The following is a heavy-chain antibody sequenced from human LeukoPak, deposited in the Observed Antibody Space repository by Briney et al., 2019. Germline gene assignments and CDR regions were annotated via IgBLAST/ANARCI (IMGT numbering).Heavy chain of an antibody. Sequence: GGSLRLSCVASGFTFSTYSLNWVRQAPGKGLEWVAYISSSSTKYYADSVKGRFTISRDTAKSSLYLQMNSLRVEDTAVYYCARAGRKSRGVDIVRKKETGYYYYLDVWGKGTTVTVSS. CDR2: ISSSSTK. J-gene: IGHJ6*03. CDR3: ARAGRKSRGVDIVRKKETGYYYYLDV. V-gene: IGHV3-48*01. D-gene: IGHD2-15*01. CDR1: GFTFSTYS.